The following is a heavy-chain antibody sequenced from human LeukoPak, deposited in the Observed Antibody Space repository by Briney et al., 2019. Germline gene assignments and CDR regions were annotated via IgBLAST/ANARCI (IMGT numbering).Heavy chain of an antibody. CDR2: IYYSGST. Sequence: PSETLSLTCTVSGGSISSYYWSWIRQPPGKGLEWIGYIYYSGSTNYNPSPKSRVTISVDTSKNQFSLKLSSVTAADTAVYYCARVGDTYGDYTVGYWGQGTLVTVSS. D-gene: IGHD4-17*01. CDR3: ARVGDTYGDYTVGY. J-gene: IGHJ4*02. CDR1: GGSISSYY. V-gene: IGHV4-59*01.